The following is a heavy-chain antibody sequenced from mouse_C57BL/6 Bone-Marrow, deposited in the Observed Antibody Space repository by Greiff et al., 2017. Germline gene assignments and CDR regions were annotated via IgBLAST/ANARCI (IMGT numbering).Heavy chain of an antibody. CDR1: GYTFTDYY. D-gene: IGHD2-13*01. V-gene: IGHV1-19*01. CDR3: ERDYSFAY. J-gene: IGHJ3*01. CDR2: INPYNGGT. Sequence: VQLQQSGPVLVKPGASVKMSCKASGYTFTDYYMNWVKQSHGKSLEWIGVINPYNGGTSYNQKFKGKATLTVDKASSTAYMELNSLTSEDYACDYCERDYSFAYWGQGTLVTVSA.